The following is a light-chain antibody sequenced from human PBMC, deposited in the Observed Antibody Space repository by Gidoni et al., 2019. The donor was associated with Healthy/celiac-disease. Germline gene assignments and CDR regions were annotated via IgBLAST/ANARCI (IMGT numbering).Light chain of an antibody. CDR1: KNY. CDR2: WAS. CDR3: QQYYSTSIT. V-gene: IGKV4-1*01. Sequence: DIVMTQSPDSLAVSLGERATINNKNYLAWYQQKPGQPPKLLIYWASTRESGVPDRFSGSGSGTDFTLTISSLQAEDVAVYYWQQYYSTSITFGQGTRLEIK. J-gene: IGKJ5*01.